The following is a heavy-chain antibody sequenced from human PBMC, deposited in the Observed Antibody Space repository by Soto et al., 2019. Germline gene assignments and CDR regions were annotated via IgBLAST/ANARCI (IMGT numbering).Heavy chain of an antibody. CDR3: ARHEMATNLIDY. J-gene: IGHJ4*02. CDR1: GASINSSTYX. CDR2: ISSSGST. Sequence: SETLSLTCTVSGASINSSTYXWVWIRQPPGKGLEWIGSISSSGSTYYNPSLKSRVTTSVDTSKNQFSLKLRSVTAADTAVYYCARHEMATNLIDYWXQGTLVNVSS. V-gene: IGHV4-39*01. D-gene: IGHD5-12*01.